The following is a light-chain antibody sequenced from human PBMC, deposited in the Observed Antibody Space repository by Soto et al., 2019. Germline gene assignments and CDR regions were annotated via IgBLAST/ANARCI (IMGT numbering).Light chain of an antibody. CDR1: GSDIGTYNF. CDR3: CSYAGAGTDNYV. J-gene: IGLJ1*01. Sequence: QSVLAQPASVSGSPGQSVTISCSGTGSDIGTYNFVSWYQQHPGKAPQFIIYDDIKRPSGVSNRFSGSKSGNTASLTISGLQAEDEADYYCCSYAGAGTDNYVFGSGTKATVL. V-gene: IGLV2-23*01. CDR2: DDI.